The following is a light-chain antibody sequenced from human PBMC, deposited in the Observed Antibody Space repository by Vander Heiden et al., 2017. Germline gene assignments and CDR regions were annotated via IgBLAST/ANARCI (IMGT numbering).Light chain of an antibody. CDR1: SRDIGGYNY. CDR2: DVS. Sequence: QSALTQPASVSGSPGQSITISCTGSSRDIGGYNYVSWYQQHPGKAPKIMIHDVSDRPSGVANRFSGSKSGNTASLTISGLQAEDEADYYCCSYTSSSTLYVFGTGTKVTVL. J-gene: IGLJ1*01. V-gene: IGLV2-14*03. CDR3: CSYTSSSTLYV.